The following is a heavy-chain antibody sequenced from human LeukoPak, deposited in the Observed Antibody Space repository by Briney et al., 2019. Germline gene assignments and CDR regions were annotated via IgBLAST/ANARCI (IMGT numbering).Heavy chain of an antibody. CDR2: INHSGST. CDR3: ARGGSGWNYYYYYMDV. Sequence: SETLSLTCAVYGGSFSGYYWSWIRQPPGKGLEWIGEINHSGSTNYNPSLKSRVTISVDTSKNQFSLKLSSVTAADTAVYYCARGGSGWNYYYYYMDVWGKGTTVTVSS. CDR1: GGSFSGYY. V-gene: IGHV4-34*01. J-gene: IGHJ6*03. D-gene: IGHD6-19*01.